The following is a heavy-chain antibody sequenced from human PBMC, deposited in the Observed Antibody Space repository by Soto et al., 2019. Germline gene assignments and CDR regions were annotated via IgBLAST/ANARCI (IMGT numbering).Heavy chain of an antibody. D-gene: IGHD6-19*01. V-gene: IGHV6-1*01. CDR3: ARRGSSGGTGYYYYGMDV. CDR2: TYYRSKWYN. Sequence: SQTLSLTCAISGDSVSSNSAAWNWIRQSPSRGLEWLGRTYYRSKWYNDYAVSVKSRITINPDTSKNQFSLQLNSVTPEDTAVYYCARRGSSGGTGYYYYGMDVWGQGTTVTVSS. CDR1: GDSVSSNSAA. J-gene: IGHJ6*02.